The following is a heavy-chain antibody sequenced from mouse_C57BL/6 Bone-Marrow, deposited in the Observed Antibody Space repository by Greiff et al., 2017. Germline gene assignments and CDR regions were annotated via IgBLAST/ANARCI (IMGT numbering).Heavy chain of an antibody. J-gene: IGHJ4*01. D-gene: IGHD1-1*01. CDR3: AIEGRYGSNAMDY. CDR1: GYTFTSYW. CDR2: IYPRSGNT. V-gene: IGHV1-64*01. Sequence: QVQLQQPGAELVKPGASVKLSCKASGYTFTSYWMHWVKQRPGQGLEWIGEIYPRSGNTYYNEKFKGKATLTADKSSSTAYMELRSLTSEDSAVYYCAIEGRYGSNAMDYWGQGTSVTVSS.